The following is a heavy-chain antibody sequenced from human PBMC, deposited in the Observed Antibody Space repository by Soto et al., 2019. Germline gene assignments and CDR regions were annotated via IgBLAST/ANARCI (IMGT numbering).Heavy chain of an antibody. CDR2: LYYSGNT. CDR1: GGSISPFY. D-gene: IGHD2-15*01. V-gene: IGHV4-59*01. CDR3: ARVGGVAARTFDY. Sequence: PSETLSLTCTVSGGSISPFYWSWVRQPPGKGLEWIGYLYYSGNTNYNPSLKSRVTISVDASKIQVSLRLTSVTAADTAVYYCARVGGVAARTFDYWGQGTVVTVSS. J-gene: IGHJ4*02.